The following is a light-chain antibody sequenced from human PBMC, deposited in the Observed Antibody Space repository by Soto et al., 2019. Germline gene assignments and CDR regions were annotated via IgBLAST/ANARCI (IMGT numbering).Light chain of an antibody. CDR1: QTISSW. CDR2: KAS. Sequence: DIQMTQSPSTLSGSVGDRVTITCRASQTISSWLAWYQQKPGKAPKLLIYKASTLKSGVPSRFSCSGSGTEFTLTISSLQPDDFATYYCQHYNSYSEALGRGTKVDTK. CDR3: QHYNSYSEA. V-gene: IGKV1-5*03. J-gene: IGKJ1*01.